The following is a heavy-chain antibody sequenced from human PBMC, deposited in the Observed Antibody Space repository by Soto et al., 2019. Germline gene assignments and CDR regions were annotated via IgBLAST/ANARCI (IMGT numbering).Heavy chain of an antibody. D-gene: IGHD2-21*02. J-gene: IGHJ6*02. CDR1: GFSLSTTGVG. CDR2: IYWDDDK. Sequence: QITLKESGPTLVKPTQTLTLTCTFSGFSLSTTGVGVGWIRQPPGKALEWLALIYWDDDKRYNPSLNSILTITKDTSKNQVVIAMTNMDPVDTATYYCVQSRCGGDCLQSYSSHSYYGLDVWGQGTTVTVSS. CDR3: VQSRCGGDCLQSYSSHSYYGLDV. V-gene: IGHV2-5*02.